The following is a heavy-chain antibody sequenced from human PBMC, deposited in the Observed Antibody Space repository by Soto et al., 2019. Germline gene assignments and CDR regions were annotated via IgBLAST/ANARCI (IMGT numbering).Heavy chain of an antibody. CDR3: ARGGIVATITGLGY. V-gene: IGHV1-69*13. Sequence: GASVKVSFKASGYTFTHYGVSWVRQAPGQGLEWMGGIIPIFGTANYAQKFQGRVTITADESTSTAYMELSSLRSEDTAVYYCARGGIVATITGLGYWGQGTLVTVSS. D-gene: IGHD5-12*01. CDR2: IIPIFGTA. J-gene: IGHJ4*02. CDR1: GYTFTHYG.